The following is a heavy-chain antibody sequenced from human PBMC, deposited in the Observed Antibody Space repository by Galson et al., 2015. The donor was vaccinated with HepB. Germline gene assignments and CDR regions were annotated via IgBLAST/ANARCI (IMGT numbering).Heavy chain of an antibody. CDR2: ISAYNGNT. J-gene: IGHJ4*02. CDR3: ARDLLLWFGESPPGLGYFDY. V-gene: IGHV1-18*01. CDR1: GYTFTSYG. Sequence: SVKVSCKASGYTFTSYGISWVRQAPGQGLEWMGWISAYNGNTNYAQKLQGRVTMTTDTSTSTAYMELRSLRSDDTAVYYCARDLLLWFGESPPGLGYFDYWGQGTLVTVSS. D-gene: IGHD3-10*01.